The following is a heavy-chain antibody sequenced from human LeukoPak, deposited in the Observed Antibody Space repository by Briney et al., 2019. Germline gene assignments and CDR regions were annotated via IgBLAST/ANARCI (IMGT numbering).Heavy chain of an antibody. Sequence: ASVKVSCKASGYTFTSYGISWVRQAPGQGLEWMGWISAYNGNTNQAQKFQGRVTMTTDTSTSTAYMELRSLRSDDTAVYYCARDSCGGDCYPGSYAFDIWGQGTMVTVSS. D-gene: IGHD2-21*02. CDR3: ARDSCGGDCYPGSYAFDI. CDR1: GYTFTSYG. CDR2: ISAYNGNT. J-gene: IGHJ3*02. V-gene: IGHV1-18*01.